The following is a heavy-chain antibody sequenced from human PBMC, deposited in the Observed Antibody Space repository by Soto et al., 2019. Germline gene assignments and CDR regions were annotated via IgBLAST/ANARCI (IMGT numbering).Heavy chain of an antibody. CDR2: LSGTGDSA. CDR3: ARGGAYGDYRSDF. D-gene: IGHD4-17*01. CDR1: GFTFNSYA. Sequence: EVQLLESGGGLVQPGGSLRLSCAASGFTFNSYAISWVRQAPGKGLEWVAALSGTGDSADYANSVKGRFTVSRDESKTTLYLQMSSLNADDTAIYYCARGGAYGDYRSDFWGQGTLVTVSS. V-gene: IGHV3-23*01. J-gene: IGHJ4*02.